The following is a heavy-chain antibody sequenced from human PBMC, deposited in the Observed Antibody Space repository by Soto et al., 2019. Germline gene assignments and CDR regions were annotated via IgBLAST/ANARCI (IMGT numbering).Heavy chain of an antibody. V-gene: IGHV3-30-3*01. D-gene: IGHD5-12*01. CDR3: ARDGGYGDPDY. CDR2: ISYDGSRK. J-gene: IGHJ4*02. Sequence: HVQLVESGGGVVQPGRSLRLSCAASGFNFTTYALHWVRQTPGKGLEWVAVISYDGSRKYYADSVKGRFTISRDNSKNTLYLHMNSLRVEDTGIFYCARDGGYGDPDYWGQGALVTVSS. CDR1: GFNFTTYA.